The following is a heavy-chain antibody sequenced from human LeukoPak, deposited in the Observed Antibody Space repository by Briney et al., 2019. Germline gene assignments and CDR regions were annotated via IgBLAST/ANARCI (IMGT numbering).Heavy chain of an antibody. Sequence: ASVKVSCKASGYTFTSYYMHWVRQAPGQGLEWMGIINPSGGSTNYAQKFQGRVTITADKSTSTAYMELSSLRSEDTAVYYCATTFAVTKAFDIWGQGTMVTVSS. CDR3: ATTFAVTKAFDI. J-gene: IGHJ3*02. D-gene: IGHD4-17*01. CDR2: INPSGGST. CDR1: GYTFTSYY. V-gene: IGHV1-46*01.